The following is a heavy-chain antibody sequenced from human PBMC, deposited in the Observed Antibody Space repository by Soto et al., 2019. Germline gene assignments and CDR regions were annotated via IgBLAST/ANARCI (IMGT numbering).Heavy chain of an antibody. D-gene: IGHD3-22*01. CDR1: GFTFSSYD. J-gene: IGHJ3*02. V-gene: IGHV3-30*18. CDR2: ISYDGSNK. Sequence: QVQLVESGGGVVQPGRSLRLSCAASGFTFSSYDMHWVRQAPGKGLEWVAVISYDGSNKYYADSVKGRFTISRDNSKNPLYLQMNSLRAEDTAVYYCAKDGPYDTTLGAFDIWGQGTMVTVSS. CDR3: AKDGPYDTTLGAFDI.